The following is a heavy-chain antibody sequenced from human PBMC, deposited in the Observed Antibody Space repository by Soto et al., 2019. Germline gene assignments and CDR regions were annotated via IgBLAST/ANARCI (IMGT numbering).Heavy chain of an antibody. J-gene: IGHJ4*02. D-gene: IGHD3-22*01. CDR3: ARNNYSDSSGYYYFDY. CDR1: GGTFSSYA. CDR2: IIPIFGTT. V-gene: IGHV1-69*13. Sequence: ASVKVSCKASGGTFSSYAISWVRQAPGQGLEWMGGIIPIFGTTKHAQKFQGRVTSTADESTSTVYMELSRLTSEDTALYYCARNNYSDSSGYYYFDYWGQGTPVTVPQ.